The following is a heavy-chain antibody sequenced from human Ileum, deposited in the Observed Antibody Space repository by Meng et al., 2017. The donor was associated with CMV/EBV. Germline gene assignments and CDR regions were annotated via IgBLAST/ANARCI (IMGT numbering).Heavy chain of an antibody. CDR3: ARAAARGVPVDL. CDR2: IHPTGTT. V-gene: IGHV4-4*07. CDR1: GGSLTIYY. D-gene: IGHD3-10*01. J-gene: IGHJ5*02. Sequence: QLQLQHSGPRLLQPSETLSLTCTVTGGSLTIYYWTWIRQPAGKGLEWIGRIHPTGTTDDNPSLRSRVSMSLDKSKNQFSLKLTSVTAADTAVYYCARAAARGVPVDLWGQGTLVTVSS.